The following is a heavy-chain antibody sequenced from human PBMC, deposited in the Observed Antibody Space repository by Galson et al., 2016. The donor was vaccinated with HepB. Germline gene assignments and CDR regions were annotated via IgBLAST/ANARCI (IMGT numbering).Heavy chain of an antibody. V-gene: IGHV3-33*01. CDR2: IWYDGGNE. CDR3: ARDGSSRTTLFEF. Sequence: SLRLSCAASGFAFSNYGMHWVRQTSGKGLESVALIWYDGGNEYYDESVKGRFTISRDTSRSILYLQMNSLRVEDTAVYYCARDGSSRTTLFEFWGQGTVVTVSS. J-gene: IGHJ4*02. D-gene: IGHD2-15*01. CDR1: GFAFSNYG.